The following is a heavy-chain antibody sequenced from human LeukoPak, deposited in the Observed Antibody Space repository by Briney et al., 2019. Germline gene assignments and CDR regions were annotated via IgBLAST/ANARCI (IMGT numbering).Heavy chain of an antibody. J-gene: IGHJ5*02. CDR3: ARDLGSGSYLNWFDP. CDR2: INPSGGST. V-gene: IGHV1-46*01. D-gene: IGHD3-10*01. CDR1: GYTFTSYY. Sequence: ASVKVSCKASGYTFTSYYMHWVRQAPGQGLEWMGIINPSGGSTSYAQKFQGRVTMTRDTSTSTAYMELSSLRSEDTAVYYCARDLGSGSYLNWFDPWGQGTLVTVSS.